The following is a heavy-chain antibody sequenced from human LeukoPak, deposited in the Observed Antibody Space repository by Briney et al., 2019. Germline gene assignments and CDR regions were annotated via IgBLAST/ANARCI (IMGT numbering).Heavy chain of an antibody. CDR3: ASDRPGYRRFLEWLDY. CDR2: ISGSGGST. CDR1: GFTFSSYA. D-gene: IGHD3-3*01. J-gene: IGHJ4*02. Sequence: PGGSLRLSCAASGFTFSSYAMSWVRQAPGKGLEWVSAISGSGGSTYYADSVKGRFTISRDNSKNTLYLQMNSLRAKDTAVYYCASDRPGYRRFLEWLDYWCQGTLVTVSS. V-gene: IGHV3-23*01.